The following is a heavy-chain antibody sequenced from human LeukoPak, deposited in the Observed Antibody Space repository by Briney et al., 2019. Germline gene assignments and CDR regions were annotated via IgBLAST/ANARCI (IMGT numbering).Heavy chain of an antibody. D-gene: IGHD6-6*01. CDR1: GGSFSGYY. Sequence: PSETLSLTCAVYGGSFSGYYWSWVRQAPGKGLEWVSAISGSGGSTYYADSVKGRFTISRDNSKNTLYLQMNSLRAEDTAVYYCAKDLRDSGSSELGPDYWGRGTLVTVSS. V-gene: IGHV3-23*01. J-gene: IGHJ4*02. CDR3: AKDLRDSGSSELGPDY. CDR2: ISGSGGST.